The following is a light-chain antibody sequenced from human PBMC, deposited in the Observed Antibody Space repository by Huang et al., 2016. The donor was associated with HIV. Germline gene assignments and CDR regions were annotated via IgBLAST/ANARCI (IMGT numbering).Light chain of an antibody. Sequence: AIQLTQSPSPLSASVGDRVTITCRASRGISSGLAWYQQKPGKAPKLLIFDASSLERGVPSRFSGSGSGTDFTLTISSLQPEDFATYYCQQFNNYLTFGQGTRLEIQ. J-gene: IGKJ5*01. V-gene: IGKV1D-13*01. CDR1: RGISSG. CDR3: QQFNNYLT. CDR2: DAS.